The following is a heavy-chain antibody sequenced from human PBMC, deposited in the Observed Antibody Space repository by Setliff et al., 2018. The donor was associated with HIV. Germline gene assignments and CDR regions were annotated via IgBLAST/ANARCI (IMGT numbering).Heavy chain of an antibody. V-gene: IGHV5-51*04. CDR2: IYPGDSDT. Sequence: SLKISCKGSGYGFSNYWLAWVRQTPGKGLEWMGIIYPGDSDTRYSPSFQGQVTFSADKPINTAYLQWGSLKASDTGIYFCARQTSRYITLSPPDYWGQGTLVTVSS. D-gene: IGHD3-9*01. J-gene: IGHJ4*02. CDR1: GYGFSNYW. CDR3: ARQTSRYITLSPPDY.